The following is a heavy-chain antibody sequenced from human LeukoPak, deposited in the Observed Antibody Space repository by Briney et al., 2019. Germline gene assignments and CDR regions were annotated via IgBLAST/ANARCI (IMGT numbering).Heavy chain of an antibody. CDR2: IHYSGSS. CDR1: GDSISSFY. CDR3: VLAPSLNWFDF. V-gene: IGHV4-59*08. J-gene: IGHJ5*01. D-gene: IGHD6-6*01. Sequence: PSETLSLTCSVSGDSISSFYWNWIRQPPGKGLEWIGNIHYSGSSNYNPSLQSRVTISIDTSRKQLFLKLTSVTAADTAVYYCVLAPSLNWFDFWGQGTLVTVSS.